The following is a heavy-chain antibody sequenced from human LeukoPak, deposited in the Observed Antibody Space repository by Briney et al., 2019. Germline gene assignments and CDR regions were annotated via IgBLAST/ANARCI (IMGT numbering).Heavy chain of an antibody. J-gene: IGHJ5*02. V-gene: IGHV4-34*01. CDR2: INHRGTT. CDR1: GESFSHYY. Sequence: SETLSLTCAVSGESFSHYYWSWLRQTPGKGLAWIGEINHRGTTNYDPSLKSRVAISIDTSRNQFALQVTSVTAADTAVFYCARGAFHTSSVWFDPWGQGTLVTVSS. CDR3: ARGAFHTSSVWFDP. D-gene: IGHD2-2*01.